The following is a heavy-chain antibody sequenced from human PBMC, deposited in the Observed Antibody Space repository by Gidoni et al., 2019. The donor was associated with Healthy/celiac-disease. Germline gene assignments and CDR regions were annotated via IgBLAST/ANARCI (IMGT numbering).Heavy chain of an antibody. Sequence: QVQLVESGGGVAQPGRYLRLSCAASGFTFRSYAMHWVRQAPGKGLEWVAVISYDGSNKYYADSVKGRFTISRDNSKNTLYLQMNSLRAEDTAVYYCARDGGMITFGGVIVPYYFDYWGQGTLVTVSS. D-gene: IGHD3-16*02. CDR1: GFTFRSYA. CDR3: ARDGGMITFGGVIVPYYFDY. J-gene: IGHJ4*02. CDR2: ISYDGSNK. V-gene: IGHV3-30-3*01.